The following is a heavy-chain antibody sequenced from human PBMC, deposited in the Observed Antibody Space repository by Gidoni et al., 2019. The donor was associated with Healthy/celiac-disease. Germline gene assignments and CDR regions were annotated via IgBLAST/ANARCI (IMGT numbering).Heavy chain of an antibody. J-gene: IGHJ3*02. V-gene: IGHV1-69*01. Sequence: VQLVQSGAEVKKPGSSVKVSCKASGGTFSSYAISWVRQAPGQGLEWMGGIIPIFGTANYAQKFQGRVTSTADESTSTAYMELSSLRSEDTAVYYCARDRWGCGGDCYGAFDIWGQGTMVTVSS. CDR3: ARDRWGCGGDCYGAFDI. CDR2: IIPIFGTA. D-gene: IGHD2-21*02. CDR1: GGTFSSYA.